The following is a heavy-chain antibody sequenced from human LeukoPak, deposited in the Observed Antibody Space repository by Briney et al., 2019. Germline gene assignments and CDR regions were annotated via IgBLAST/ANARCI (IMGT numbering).Heavy chain of an antibody. CDR3: ATDPSSKPLRPNDAFDI. V-gene: IGHV1-2*02. CDR2: INPNSGGT. CDR1: GYTFTGYY. J-gene: IGHJ3*02. Sequence: ASVKVSCKASGYTFTGYYMHWVRQAPGQGLEWMGWINPNSGGTNYAQKFQGRVTMTEDTFTDTAYMELSSLRSEDTAVYYCATDPSSKPLRPNDAFDIWGQGTMVTVSS. D-gene: IGHD4-17*01.